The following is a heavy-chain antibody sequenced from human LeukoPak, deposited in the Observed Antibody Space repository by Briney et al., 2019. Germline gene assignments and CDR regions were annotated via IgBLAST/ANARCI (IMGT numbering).Heavy chain of an antibody. D-gene: IGHD3-10*01. V-gene: IGHV1-18*04. CDR2: ISAYNGIT. Sequence: ASVKVSCKASGYTFTSYGISWVRQAPGQGLEWMGWISAYNGITNYAQKLQGRVTMTTDTSTSTAYMELRSLRSDDTAVYYCARGIGRLTPMGGMDVWGKGTTVTVSS. CDR1: GYTFTSYG. CDR3: ARGIGRLTPMGGMDV. J-gene: IGHJ6*04.